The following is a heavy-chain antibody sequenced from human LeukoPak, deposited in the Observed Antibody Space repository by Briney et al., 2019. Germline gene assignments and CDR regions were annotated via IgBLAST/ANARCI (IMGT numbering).Heavy chain of an antibody. V-gene: IGHV3-21*01. D-gene: IGHD6-19*01. CDR2: ISSSSSYI. J-gene: IGHJ4*02. CDR3: ARIAVAGTDADY. Sequence: GGSLRLSCAPSGFMFSSHWMSWVRQAPGKGLEWVSSISSSSSYIYYADSVKGRFTISRDNAKNSLYLQMNSLRAEDTAVYYCARIAVAGTDADYWGQGTLVTVSS. CDR1: GFMFSSHW.